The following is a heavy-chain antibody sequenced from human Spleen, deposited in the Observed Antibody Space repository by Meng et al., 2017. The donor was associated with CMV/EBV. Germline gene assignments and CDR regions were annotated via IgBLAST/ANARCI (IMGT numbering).Heavy chain of an antibody. CDR2: IYYSGST. J-gene: IGHJ6*02. V-gene: IGHV4-30-4*01. Sequence: SETLSLTCAVYGGSFSGYYWTWIRQPPGKGLEWIGYIYYSGSTYYNPSLKSRVTISIDTSKNQLSLGLSSVTAADTALYYCARVGDYSYYGVDVWGQGTTVTVSS. CDR1: GGSFSGYY. CDR3: ARVGDYSYYGVDV.